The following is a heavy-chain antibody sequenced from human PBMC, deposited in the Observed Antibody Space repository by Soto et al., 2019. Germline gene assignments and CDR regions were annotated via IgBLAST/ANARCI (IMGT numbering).Heavy chain of an antibody. J-gene: IGHJ5*02. CDR1: GDSVSSNSVA. V-gene: IGHV6-1*01. D-gene: IGHD6-13*01. CDR2: TYYRSKWYN. CDR3: ATDQTYSSSWSNCFDP. Sequence: QTLSLTCAISGDSVSSNSVAWNWIRQSPSRGLEWLGRTYYRSKWYNDYAVSVKSRITINPDTSKNQFSLQLNSVTPEDTAVYYCATDQTYSSSWSNCFDPWGQGTLVTVSS.